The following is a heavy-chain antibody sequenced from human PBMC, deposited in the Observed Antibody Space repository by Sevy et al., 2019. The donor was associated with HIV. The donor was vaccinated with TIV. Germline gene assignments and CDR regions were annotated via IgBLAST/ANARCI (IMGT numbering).Heavy chain of an antibody. D-gene: IGHD6-6*01. CDR1: GGSISSGDYY. V-gene: IGHV4-30-4*01. J-gene: IGHJ3*02. CDR3: ARPGVGYSSSSGAFDI. CDR2: IYYSGST. Sequence: SETLSLTCTVSGGSISSGDYYWSWIRQPPGKGLEWIGYIYYSGSTYYNPSLKSRVTISVDTSKNQFSLKLSSVTAADTAVYYCARPGVGYSSSSGAFDIWGQGTMVTVSS.